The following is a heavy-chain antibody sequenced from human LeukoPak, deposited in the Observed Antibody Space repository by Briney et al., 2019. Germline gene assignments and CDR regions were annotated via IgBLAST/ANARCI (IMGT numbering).Heavy chain of an antibody. CDR2: IYYSGST. CDR3: ARGGGSGSHYFGSYYYYYMDV. CDR1: GGSISSYY. Sequence: SETLSLTCTVSGGSISSYYWSWIRQPPGKGLEWIGYIYYSGSTNYNPSLKSRVTISVDTSKNQFSLKLSSVTAADTAVYYCARGGGSGSHYFGSYYYYYMDVWGKGTTVTVSS. J-gene: IGHJ6*03. D-gene: IGHD3-10*01. V-gene: IGHV4-59*01.